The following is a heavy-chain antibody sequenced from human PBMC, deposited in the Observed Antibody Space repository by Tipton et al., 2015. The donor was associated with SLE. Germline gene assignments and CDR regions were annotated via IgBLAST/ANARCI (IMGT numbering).Heavy chain of an antibody. V-gene: IGHV4-34*01. CDR2: IYYSGST. D-gene: IGHD6-13*01. CDR1: GGSFSGYY. J-gene: IGHJ4*02. CDR3: ARGGLAAAGIPPFDY. Sequence: TLSLTCAVYGGSFSGYYWSWIRQPPGKGLEWIGYIYYSGSTNYNPSLKSRVTISVDTSKNQFSLKLSSVTAADTAVYYCARGGLAAAGIPPFDYWGQGTLVTVSS.